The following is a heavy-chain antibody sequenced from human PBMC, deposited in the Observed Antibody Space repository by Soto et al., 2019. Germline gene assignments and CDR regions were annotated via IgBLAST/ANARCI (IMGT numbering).Heavy chain of an antibody. CDR2: IYHTGRS. CDR3: ARVEVPESSRWHPGDP. J-gene: IGHJ5*02. CDR1: GDSINNKNW. Sequence: QVQLQESGPGLVKPSGTLSLTCSVSGDSINNKNWWTWLRQPPGKRLEWIGDIYHTGRSSYNPSLTSLYSMSVAKSKNQFALNLTSVTAADPAVYYCARVEVPESSRWHPGDPWGQGTLVTVSS. V-gene: IGHV4-4*02. D-gene: IGHD6-13*01.